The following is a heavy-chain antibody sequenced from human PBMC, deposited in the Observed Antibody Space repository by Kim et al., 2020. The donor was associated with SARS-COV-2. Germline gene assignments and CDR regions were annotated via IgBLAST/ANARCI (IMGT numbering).Heavy chain of an antibody. D-gene: IGHD6-19*01. CDR3: ARDEHSSGWYIDY. CDR1: GFTFSSYG. V-gene: IGHV3-33*08. J-gene: IGHJ4*02. Sequence: GGSLRLSCAASGFTFSSYGMHWVRQAPGKGLEWVAVIWYDGSNKYYADSVKGRFTISRDNSKNTLYLQMNSPRAEDTAVYYCARDEHSSGWYIDYWGQGTLVTVSS. CDR2: IWYDGSNK.